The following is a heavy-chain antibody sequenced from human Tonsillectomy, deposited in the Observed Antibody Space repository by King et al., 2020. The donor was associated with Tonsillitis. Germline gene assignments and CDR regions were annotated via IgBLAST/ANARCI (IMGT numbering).Heavy chain of an antibody. CDR1: GFTFSSYG. D-gene: IGHD3-10*01. J-gene: IGHJ4*02. V-gene: IGHV3-30*18. Sequence: VQLVESGGGVVQPGRSLRLSCAASGFTFSSYGMHWVRQAPGKGLDWGAVISYDGSNKYYADSVKGRFTISRDNSKNTLYLQMNSLRAEDTAVYYCAKGSGDYWGQGTLVTVSS. CDR3: AKGSGDY. CDR2: ISYDGSNK.